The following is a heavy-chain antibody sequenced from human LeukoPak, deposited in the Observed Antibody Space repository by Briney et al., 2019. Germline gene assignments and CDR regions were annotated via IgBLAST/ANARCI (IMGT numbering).Heavy chain of an antibody. Sequence: ASVKVSCKASGYTFTSYDINWVRQATGQGLEWMGWMNPNSGNTGYAQKFQGRVTMTRDTSISTAYMELSRLRSDDTAVYYCAREDILTGYLFRDAFDIWGQGTMVTVSS. CDR1: GYTFTSYD. V-gene: IGHV1-8*01. D-gene: IGHD3-9*01. CDR3: AREDILTGYLFRDAFDI. CDR2: MNPNSGNT. J-gene: IGHJ3*02.